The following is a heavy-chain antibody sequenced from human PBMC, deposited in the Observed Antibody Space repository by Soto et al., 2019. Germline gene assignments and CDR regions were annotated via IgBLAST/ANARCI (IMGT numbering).Heavy chain of an antibody. Sequence: EVRLLESGGGLAQSGGSLRLSCAASGFTFSNYAMLWVRQAPGKGLEWVSVISSSGFSTFYAVSVKGRFTISRDNSKNTLDLQVNSLRAEDTAVYFCAKVREMAYETYYYYAMDVWGQGTAVTVSS. CDR2: ISSSGFST. CDR1: GFTFSNYA. CDR3: AKVREMAYETYYYYAMDV. D-gene: IGHD2-21*01. J-gene: IGHJ6*02. V-gene: IGHV3-23*01.